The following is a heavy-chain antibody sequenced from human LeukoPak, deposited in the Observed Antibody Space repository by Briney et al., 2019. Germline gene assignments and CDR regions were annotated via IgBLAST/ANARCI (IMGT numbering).Heavy chain of an antibody. CDR3: ATQMATLGAATYNWFDP. CDR2: IYTSGST. D-gene: IGHD5-24*01. CDR1: GGSISSYY. Sequence: SSETLSLTCTVSGGSISSYYWSWIRQPPGKGLEWIGRIYTSGSTNYNPSLKSRVTISVDTSQNQFSLKLSSVTAADTAVYYCATQMATLGAATYNWFDPWGQGTLVTVSS. V-gene: IGHV4-4*07. J-gene: IGHJ5*02.